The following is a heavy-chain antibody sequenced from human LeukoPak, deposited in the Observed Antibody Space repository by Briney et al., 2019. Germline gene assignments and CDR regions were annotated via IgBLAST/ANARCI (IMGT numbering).Heavy chain of an antibody. CDR3: ARSSTSWRNWFDP. CDR2: INHSGGT. J-gene: IGHJ5*02. CDR1: GGSFSGYY. D-gene: IGHD2-2*01. V-gene: IGHV4-34*01. Sequence: SETLSLTCAVYGGSFSGYYWSWIRQPPGKGLEWIGEINHSGGTNYNPSLKSRVTISVDTSKNQFSLKLSSVTAADTAVYYCARSSTSWRNWFDPWGQGTLVTVPS.